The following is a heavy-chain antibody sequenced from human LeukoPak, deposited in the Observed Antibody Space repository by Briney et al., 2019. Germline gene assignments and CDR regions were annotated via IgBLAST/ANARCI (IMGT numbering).Heavy chain of an antibody. CDR3: TTDQAYSSSSGLDY. J-gene: IGHJ4*02. V-gene: IGHV3-15*01. Sequence: PGGSLRLSCAASGFTFSSYEMNWVRQAPGKGLEWVARIKSKTNGVTIEYAATVKVRFTISREDSKNTLYMQMNSLRAEETAVYYCTTDQAYSSSSGLDYWGQGTLVTVSS. CDR2: IKSKTNGVTI. CDR1: GFTFSSYE. D-gene: IGHD6-6*01.